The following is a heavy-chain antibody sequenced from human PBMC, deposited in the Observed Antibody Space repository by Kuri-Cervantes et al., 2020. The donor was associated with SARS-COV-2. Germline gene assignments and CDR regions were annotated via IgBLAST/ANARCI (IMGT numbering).Heavy chain of an antibody. Sequence: ASVKVSCKASGYTFTSYGNSWVRQAPGQGLEWMGWISAYNGNTNYAQKLQGRVTMTTDTSTSTAYMELRSLRSDRTAVYYCARGEGAAPDLDAFDIWGQGTMVTVSS. CDR3: ARGEGAAPDLDAFDI. D-gene: IGHD6-13*01. CDR1: GYTFTSYG. CDR2: ISAYNGNT. V-gene: IGHV1-18*01. J-gene: IGHJ3*02.